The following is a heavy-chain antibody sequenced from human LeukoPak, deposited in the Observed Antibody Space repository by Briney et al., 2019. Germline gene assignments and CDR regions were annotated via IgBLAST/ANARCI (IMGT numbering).Heavy chain of an antibody. J-gene: IGHJ4*02. D-gene: IGHD3-10*01. CDR1: GGSFSGYC. CDR3: ARGVDYYGV. Sequence: SETLYLTCAVYGGSFSGYCWSWIRQPPGKGLEWIGEINHSGRTYYNPSLKSRVTISVDTSKKQFSLKLSSVTAADTAVYYCARGVDYYGVWGQGTLVTVSS. CDR2: INHSGRT. V-gene: IGHV4-34*01.